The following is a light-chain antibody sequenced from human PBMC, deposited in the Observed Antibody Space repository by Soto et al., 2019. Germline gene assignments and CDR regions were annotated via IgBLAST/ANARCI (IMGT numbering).Light chain of an antibody. CDR3: QQGYSTPFT. CDR1: QSISSY. J-gene: IGKJ5*01. V-gene: IGKV1-39*01. CDR2: AAS. Sequence: DIQMTQSPSSLSASLGDRVAITCRASQSISSYLTWYQQKPGKAPKVLIYAASNLQSGVPSRFSGSGSGTDFALTISSLQPEDFATYYCQQGYSTPFTFGQGTLLEIK.